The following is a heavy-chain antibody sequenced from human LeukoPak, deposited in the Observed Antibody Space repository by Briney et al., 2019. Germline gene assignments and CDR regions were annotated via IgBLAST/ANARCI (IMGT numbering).Heavy chain of an antibody. D-gene: IGHD1-26*01. CDR2: IKQDGSTK. CDR3: ARDTDGSLDY. CDR1: GFTFSNSW. Sequence: PGGSLRLSCAASGFTFSNSWMAWVRQAPGKGLGWVANIKQDGSTKHYAESLKGRFTISRDNPKSSVYVQMNSLRADDTAVYYCARDTDGSLDYWGQGILVTVAS. J-gene: IGHJ4*02. V-gene: IGHV3-7*01.